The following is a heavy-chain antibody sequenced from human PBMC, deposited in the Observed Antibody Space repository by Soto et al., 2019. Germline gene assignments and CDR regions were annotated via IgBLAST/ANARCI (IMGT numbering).Heavy chain of an antibody. J-gene: IGHJ4*02. V-gene: IGHV3-23*01. D-gene: IGHD2-15*01. CDR1: GLTFSNYA. Sequence: EVQLLESGGGLVQPGGSLRLSCTASGLTFSNYAMTWVPQAPGKGLEWVSRISGDGGSTYYADSVKGRFTISRENSKNTLYLQMNSLRAEATAVYYCAKDGGYGGGTLDSWGQGTRLTVSS. CDR3: AKDGGYGGGTLDS. CDR2: ISGDGGST.